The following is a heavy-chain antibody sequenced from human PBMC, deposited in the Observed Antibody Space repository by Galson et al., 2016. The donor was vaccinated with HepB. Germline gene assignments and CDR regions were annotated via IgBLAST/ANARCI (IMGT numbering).Heavy chain of an antibody. D-gene: IGHD6-6*01. Sequence: SLRLSCAGFGFTLSRSGLNWVRQAPGKGLQWISYISSSISTIYYADSVKGRFTISRDSAKNSVYLQMNRLRDDDTGVYYCARELVRSAFDLWGQGTLVTVSS. CDR1: GFTLSRSG. CDR2: ISSSISTI. CDR3: ARELVRSAFDL. J-gene: IGHJ3*01. V-gene: IGHV3-48*02.